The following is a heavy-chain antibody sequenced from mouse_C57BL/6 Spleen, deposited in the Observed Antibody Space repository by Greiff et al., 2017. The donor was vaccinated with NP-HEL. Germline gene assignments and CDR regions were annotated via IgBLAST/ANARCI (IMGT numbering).Heavy chain of an antibody. D-gene: IGHD2-4*01. J-gene: IGHJ4*01. Sequence: VKLMESGPGLVQPSQSLSITCTVSGFSLTSYGVHWVRQSPGKGLEWLGVIWRGGSTDYNAAFMSSLSITKDNSKSQVFFKMNSLQADDTAIYYCARYDYDADYYAMDYWGQGTSVTVSS. CDR3: ARYDYDADYYAMDY. CDR1: GFSLTSYG. V-gene: IGHV2-5*01. CDR2: IWRGGST.